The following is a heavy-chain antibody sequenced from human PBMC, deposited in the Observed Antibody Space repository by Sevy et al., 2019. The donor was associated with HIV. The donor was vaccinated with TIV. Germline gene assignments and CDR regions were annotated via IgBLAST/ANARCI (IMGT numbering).Heavy chain of an antibody. CDR3: ARDPGWGAIDY. CDR2: IKNDGTEK. V-gene: IGHV3-7*01. Sequence: GGCLRLSCAASGFTFSSSWMAWVRQTPGKGLEWVATIKNDGTEKYYVDSVKGRHTISRDNANNSLYLQMNRLRADDTAIYYCARDPGWGAIDYWGQGILVTVSS. CDR1: GFTFSSSW. D-gene: IGHD3-16*01. J-gene: IGHJ4*02.